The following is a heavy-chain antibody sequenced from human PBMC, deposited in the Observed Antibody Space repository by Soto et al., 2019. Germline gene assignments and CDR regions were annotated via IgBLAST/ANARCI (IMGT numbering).Heavy chain of an antibody. CDR3: ARSLMEGDY. CDR1: GYTFTSSY. V-gene: IGHV1-46*03. CDR2: INPNGGST. Sequence: QVQLVQSGAEVKRPGASVKLSCKASGYTFTSSYIHWVRQAPGQGLEWMAIINPNGGSTNYAQKFQGRVTMTRDTSTTTVYMELSSLTSEDMAVYYCARSLMEGDYWGQGTLVTVSS. J-gene: IGHJ4*02. D-gene: IGHD1-1*01.